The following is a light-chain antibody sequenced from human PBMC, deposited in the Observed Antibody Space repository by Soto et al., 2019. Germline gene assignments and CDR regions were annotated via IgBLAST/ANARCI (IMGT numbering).Light chain of an antibody. J-gene: IGLJ2*01. CDR3: CSYAGTSTLL. Sequence: QSALTQPASVSGSPGQSITISCTGTSSDVGSYNLVSWYQYHPGKAPKLMIYEGSKRPSGVSNRFSGSKSGNTASLTISGLQAEDEDDYYCCSYAGTSTLLFGGGTKLTVL. CDR1: SSDVGSYNL. CDR2: EGS. V-gene: IGLV2-23*01.